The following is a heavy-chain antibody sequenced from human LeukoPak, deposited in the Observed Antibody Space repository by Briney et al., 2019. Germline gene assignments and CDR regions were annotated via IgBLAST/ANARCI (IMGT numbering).Heavy chain of an antibody. D-gene: IGHD4-23*01. J-gene: IGHJ4*02. CDR3: ARDYGGSSPFDY. CDR2: MTYDGSKR. V-gene: IGHV3-30*03. CDR1: GFTFTSYG. Sequence: GGSLRLSCVVSGFTFTSYGMHWVRQAPGKGLEWVAFMTYDGSKRPYADSVKGRFTISRDNAKNSLYLHMNSLRAEDTAVYYCARDYGGSSPFDYWGQGTLVTVSS.